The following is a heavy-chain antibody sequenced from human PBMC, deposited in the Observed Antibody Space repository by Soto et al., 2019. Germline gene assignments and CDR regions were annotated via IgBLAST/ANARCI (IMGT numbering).Heavy chain of an antibody. CDR3: AKDPTVTNNGNWFDP. D-gene: IGHD4-4*01. CDR1: GFTFSSYA. J-gene: IGHJ5*02. V-gene: IGHV3-23*01. Sequence: GGSLRLSCAASGFTFSSYAMICCRHSPWKGLEWVSAISGSGGSTYYADSVKGRFTISRDNSKNTLYLQMNSLRAEDTAVYYCAKDPTVTNNGNWFDPWGQGTLVTVSS. CDR2: ISGSGGST.